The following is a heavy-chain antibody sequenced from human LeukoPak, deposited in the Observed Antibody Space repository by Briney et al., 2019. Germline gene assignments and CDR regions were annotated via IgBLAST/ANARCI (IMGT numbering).Heavy chain of an antibody. CDR2: IIPILGIA. V-gene: IGHV1-69*04. D-gene: IGHD3-22*01. J-gene: IGHJ4*02. CDR1: GGTFSSYA. CDR3: ARDVDDSSGYYYFDY. Sequence: ASVKVSCKASGGTFSSYAISWVRQAPGQGLEWMGRIIPILGIANYAQKFQGRVTITADKSTSTAYMELSGLRSEDTAVYYCARDVDDSSGYYYFDYWGQGTLVTVSS.